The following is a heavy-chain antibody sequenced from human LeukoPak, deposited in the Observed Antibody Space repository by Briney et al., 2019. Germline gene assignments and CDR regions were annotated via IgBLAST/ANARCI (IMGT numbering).Heavy chain of an antibody. CDR2: ISGSGGST. CDR3: ARCLYSSGWNFYYFDY. D-gene: IGHD6-19*01. Sequence: GGSLRLSCAASGFTFSSHAMSWVRQAPGKGLEWVSAISGSGGSTYYADSVKGRFTISRDNSKNTLYLQMNSLRAEDTAVYYCARCLYSSGWNFYYFDYWGQGTLVTVSS. J-gene: IGHJ4*02. V-gene: IGHV3-23*01. CDR1: GFTFSSHA.